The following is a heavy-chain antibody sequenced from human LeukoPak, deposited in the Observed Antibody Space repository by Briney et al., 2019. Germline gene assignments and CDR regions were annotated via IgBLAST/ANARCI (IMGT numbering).Heavy chain of an antibody. CDR1: GGSFSGYY. CDR3: ARLSVRAARLGY. Sequence: SETLSLTCAVYGGSFSGYYWSWIRQPPGKGLEWIGEINHSGSTNYNPSLKSRVTISVDTSKNQFSLKLSSVTAADTAVYYCARLSVRAARLGYWGQGTLVTVSS. D-gene: IGHD6-6*01. V-gene: IGHV4-34*01. CDR2: INHSGST. J-gene: IGHJ4*02.